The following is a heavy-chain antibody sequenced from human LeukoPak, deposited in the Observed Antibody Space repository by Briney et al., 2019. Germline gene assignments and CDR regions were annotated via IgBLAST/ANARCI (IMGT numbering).Heavy chain of an antibody. CDR3: ARDKAHSYGRYFAP. V-gene: IGHV4-59*01. D-gene: IGHD5-18*01. CDR1: GGSISTYY. CDR2: ISYGNT. Sequence: PETLSLTCSVSGGSISTYYWNWIRQTPGKGLEWIGHISYGNTDYNPSLKSRVTISVDTSKNQFSLKLTSVTAADTAVYYCARDKAHSYGRYFAPWGQGALVTVSS. J-gene: IGHJ5*02.